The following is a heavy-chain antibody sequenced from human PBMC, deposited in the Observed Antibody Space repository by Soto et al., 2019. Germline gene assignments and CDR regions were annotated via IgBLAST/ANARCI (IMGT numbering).Heavy chain of an antibody. Sequence: QITLKESGPPLVEPTQTLTLTCTFSGFSLYTSGVGVAWIRQPPGKALEWLALIYWDDDKRYSPFLNNRLTITKDTSKNQVVLTMTHVEPLDTATYYCAHRPTDSSGSSIWFDSWGPGILVSVSS. CDR1: GFSLYTSGVG. V-gene: IGHV2-5*02. CDR3: AHRPTDSSGSSIWFDS. D-gene: IGHD3-10*01. J-gene: IGHJ5*01. CDR2: IYWDDDK.